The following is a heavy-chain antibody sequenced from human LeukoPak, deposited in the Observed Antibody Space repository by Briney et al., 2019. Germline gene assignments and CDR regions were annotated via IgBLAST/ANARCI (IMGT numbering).Heavy chain of an antibody. CDR1: GFTFSSYA. J-gene: IGHJ4*02. D-gene: IGHD3-9*01. V-gene: IGHV3-23*01. Sequence: GGSLRLPCAASGFTFSSYAMSWVRQAPGKGLEWVSAITNSGGTTYYADSVKGRFTISRDSAKNSLYLQMNSLRAEDTAVYYCARDQDDILTGLNYFDYWGQGTLVTVSS. CDR3: ARDQDDILTGLNYFDY. CDR2: ITNSGGTT.